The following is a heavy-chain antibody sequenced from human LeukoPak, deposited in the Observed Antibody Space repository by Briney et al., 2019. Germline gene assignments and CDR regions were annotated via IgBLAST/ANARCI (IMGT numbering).Heavy chain of an antibody. CDR2: IYTSGST. CDR1: GGSISSGSYY. D-gene: IGHD2-8*01. V-gene: IGHV4-61*02. J-gene: IGHJ3*02. CDR3: ARVRYCTNGVCYPDSRAFDI. Sequence: SQTLSLXCTVSGGSISSGSYYWSWIRQPAGKGLEWIGRIYTSGSTNYNPSLKSRVTISVDTSKNQFSLKLSSVTAADTAVYYCARVRYCTNGVCYPDSRAFDIWGQGTMVTVSS.